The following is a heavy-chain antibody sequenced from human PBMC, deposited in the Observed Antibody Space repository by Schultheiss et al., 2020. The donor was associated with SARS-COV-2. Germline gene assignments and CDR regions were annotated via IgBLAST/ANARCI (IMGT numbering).Heavy chain of an antibody. J-gene: IGHJ6*03. CDR2: IYHSGST. D-gene: IGHD4-17*01. V-gene: IGHV4-59*12. CDR1: GGSISSYY. Sequence: SETLSLTCTVSGGSISSYYWSWIRQPPGKGLEWIGSIYHSGSTYYNPSLKSRVTISVDTSKNQFSLKLSSVTAADTAVYYCARDYGASPTYYMDVWGKGTTVTVSS. CDR3: ARDYGASPTYYMDV.